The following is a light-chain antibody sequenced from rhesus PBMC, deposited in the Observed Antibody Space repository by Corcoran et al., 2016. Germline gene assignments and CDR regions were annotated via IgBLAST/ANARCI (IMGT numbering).Light chain of an antibody. CDR1: QGINNA. V-gene: IGKV1-33*01. J-gene: IGKJ4*01. CDR3: QQGSSSPLT. CDR2: APS. Sequence: DIQMSQSPSSLSASVGDKVTITCRASQGINNALAWYQQKPGKAPKLLSYAPSKLKSGVPSRFSGRGSGTDFTLTITTLQPEDFATYYCQQGSSSPLTFGGGTKVELK.